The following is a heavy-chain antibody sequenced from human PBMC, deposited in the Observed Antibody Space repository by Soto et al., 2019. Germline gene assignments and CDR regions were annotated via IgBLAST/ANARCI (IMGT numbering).Heavy chain of an antibody. CDR2: ISGRGGST. CDR3: AKVPYGLVFYYYYYMDV. J-gene: IGHJ6*03. V-gene: IGHV3-23*01. D-gene: IGHD3-9*01. Sequence: EVQLLESGGGLVQPGGSLRLSCAASGFTFSSYAMSWVRQAPGKGLEWVSAISGRGGSTYYADSVKGRFTISRDNSKNTLYLQMNSLRAEDTAVYYCAKVPYGLVFYYYYYMDVWGKGTTVTVSS. CDR1: GFTFSSYA.